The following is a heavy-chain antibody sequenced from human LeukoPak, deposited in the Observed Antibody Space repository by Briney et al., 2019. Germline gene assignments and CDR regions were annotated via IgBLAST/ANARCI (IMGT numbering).Heavy chain of an antibody. D-gene: IGHD6-19*01. CDR1: GFTFSSYL. J-gene: IGHJ1*01. V-gene: IGHV3-23*01. Sequence: GGSLRLSCAASGFTFSSYLMTWVRQAPGKGLEWVSAIIGSGGTTYYADSVKGRFTISRDNSKNTLYLQMNGLRAEDTAVYYCAKSRSGWILEHFQHWGQGTLVTVSS. CDR3: AKSRSGWILEHFQH. CDR2: IIGSGGTT.